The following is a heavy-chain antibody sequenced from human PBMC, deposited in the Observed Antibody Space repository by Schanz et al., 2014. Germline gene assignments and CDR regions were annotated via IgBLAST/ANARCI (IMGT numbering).Heavy chain of an antibody. CDR2: IIPILGIA. J-gene: IGHJ6*03. CDR3: ARLGTGMAVAGSVIDSYYYYMDV. D-gene: IGHD6-19*01. Sequence: QVQLVQSGAEMKKPGASVKVSCKASGYTFTSYSIHWVRQAPGQGLEWMGRIIPILGIANYAQKFQGRVTITADRSTSTAYMELSSLRSEDTAVYYCARLGTGMAVAGSVIDSYYYYMDVWGEGTTVTVSS. V-gene: IGHV1-69*09. CDR1: GYTFTSYS.